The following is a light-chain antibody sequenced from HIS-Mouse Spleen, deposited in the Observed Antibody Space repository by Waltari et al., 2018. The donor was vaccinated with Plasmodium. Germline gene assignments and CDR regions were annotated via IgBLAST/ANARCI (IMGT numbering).Light chain of an antibody. CDR3: QQYYSYPLT. Sequence: AIRMTQSPSSFSASTGDRVTITCRASQGISSYFAWYQQKPGKAPKLLIYAASTVQSGVPSRFSGSGSGTDFTLTISCLQSEDFATYYCQQYYSYPLTFGGGTKVEIK. J-gene: IGKJ4*01. V-gene: IGKV1-8*01. CDR1: QGISSY. CDR2: AAS.